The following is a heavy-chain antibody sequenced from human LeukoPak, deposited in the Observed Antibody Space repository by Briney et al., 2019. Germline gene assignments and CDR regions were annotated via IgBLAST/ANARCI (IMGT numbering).Heavy chain of an antibody. J-gene: IGHJ6*02. CDR2: INSDVSST. CDR3: ARSHYYASSGYFSYYYALVV. CDR1: GVTFSSYW. D-gene: IGHD3-22*01. Sequence: PGGSLRHSCAASGVTFSSYWMHWVRQPPGEGLIWVSRINSDVSSTMYADSVKGRFTTSTDSATNMPSLKMSSLRAEDTAVYYCARSHYYASSGYFSYYYALVVWGQGTTVIASS. V-gene: IGHV3-74*03.